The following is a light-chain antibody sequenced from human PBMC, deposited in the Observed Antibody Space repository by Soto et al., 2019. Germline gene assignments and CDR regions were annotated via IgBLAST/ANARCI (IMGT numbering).Light chain of an antibody. CDR2: AAS. CDR1: QSIRIY. V-gene: IGKV1-39*01. Sequence: DIQMTQSPSSLSASVGDRVTITCRASQSIRIYLNWFQQKPGKAPNLLIYAASSLQSGVPSRFSGSGSGTDFTLTISSLQPEDFATYYCQQSYSTPLTFGGGTKVDIK. CDR3: QQSYSTPLT. J-gene: IGKJ4*01.